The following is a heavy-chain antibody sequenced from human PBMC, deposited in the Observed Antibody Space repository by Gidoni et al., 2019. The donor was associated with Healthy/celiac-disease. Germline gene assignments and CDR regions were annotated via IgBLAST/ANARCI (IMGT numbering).Heavy chain of an antibody. V-gene: IGHV4-59*08. D-gene: IGHD3-10*01. CDR3: ARSRLGYYYGSEFDY. Sequence: QVQLQESGPGLVKPSETLSLTCTVSGGSISSYSWSWIRHPPGKGLEWIGYIYYSGSTNYNPSLKSRVTISVDTSKNQFSLKLSSVTAADTAVYYCARSRLGYYYGSEFDYWGQGTLVTVSS. CDR1: GGSISSYS. J-gene: IGHJ4*02. CDR2: IYYSGST.